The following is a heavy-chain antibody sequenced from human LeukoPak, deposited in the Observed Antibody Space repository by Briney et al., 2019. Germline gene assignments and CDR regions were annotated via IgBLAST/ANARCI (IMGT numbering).Heavy chain of an antibody. CDR1: SGSFSGYY. J-gene: IGHJ4*02. CDR2: INHSGST. Sequence: PSETLSLTCAVYSGSFSGYYWSWIRQPPGKGLEWIGEINHSGSTNYNPSLKSRVTISVDTSKNQFSLKLSSVTAADTAVYYCARRSLLWFGELSSYFDYWGQGTLVTVSS. CDR3: ARRSLLWFGELSSYFDY. V-gene: IGHV4-34*01. D-gene: IGHD3-10*01.